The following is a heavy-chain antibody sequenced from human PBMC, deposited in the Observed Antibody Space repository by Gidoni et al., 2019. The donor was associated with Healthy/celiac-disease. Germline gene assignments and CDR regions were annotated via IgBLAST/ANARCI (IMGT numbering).Heavy chain of an antibody. V-gene: IGHV3-72*01. J-gene: IGHJ3*02. Sequence: EVQLVESGGGLVQPGGSLRLSCAASGFTFSDHYMDWVRKAPGKGLEWVGRTRNKANSYTTEYAASVKGRFTISRDDSKHSLYLQMNSLKTDDSAVYYCARVARSSGWYSAFDIWGQGTMVTVSS. D-gene: IGHD6-19*01. CDR1: GFTFSDHY. CDR3: ARVARSSGWYSAFDI. CDR2: TRNKANSYTT.